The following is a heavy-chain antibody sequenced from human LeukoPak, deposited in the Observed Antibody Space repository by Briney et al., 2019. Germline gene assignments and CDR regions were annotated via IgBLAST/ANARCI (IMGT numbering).Heavy chain of an antibody. CDR1: GFTFSSYT. CDR3: ARFAAGGSYYYYMDV. Sequence: SGGSLRLSCAASGFTFSSYTMNWVRQPPGKGLEWVSNIGTSSTTIYYADSMKGRFTISRDNAKNSLYLQMNSLRADDTAVYYCARFAAGGSYYYYMDVWGKGTTVTVSS. V-gene: IGHV3-48*01. J-gene: IGHJ6*03. CDR2: IGTSSTTI. D-gene: IGHD6-25*01.